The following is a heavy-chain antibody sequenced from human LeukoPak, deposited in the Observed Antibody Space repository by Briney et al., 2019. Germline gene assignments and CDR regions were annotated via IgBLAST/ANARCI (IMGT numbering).Heavy chain of an antibody. V-gene: IGHV4-39*01. CDR2: IYYSGST. CDR1: GGSISSSSYY. J-gene: IGHJ4*02. D-gene: IGHD3-16*02. Sequence: SETLSLTCTVSGGSISSSSYYWGWIRQPPGKGLEWIGSIYYSGSTYYNPSLKSRVTISVDTSKNQFSLKLSSVTAADTAVYYCARHAVFFDYVWGSYRYAEFDYWCQGTLVTDSS. CDR3: ARHAVFFDYVWGSYRYAEFDY.